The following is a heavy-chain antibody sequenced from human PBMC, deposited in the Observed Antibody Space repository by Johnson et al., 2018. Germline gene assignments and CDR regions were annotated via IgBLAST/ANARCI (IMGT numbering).Heavy chain of an antibody. D-gene: IGHD6-6*01. Sequence: QVQLQESGGGVVQPGRSLRLSCAASGFTFSSYGMHWVRQAPGKGLEWVAVIWYDGSNKYYADSVKGRFTISRDNSKNTLYLQMNSLRAGDTAVDYCAKDSIAARPGGWINYYDYYMDVGGKGTTVTVSS. CDR1: GFTFSSYG. CDR2: IWYDGSNK. J-gene: IGHJ6*03. CDR3: AKDSIAARPGGWINYYDYYMDV. V-gene: IGHV3-33*06.